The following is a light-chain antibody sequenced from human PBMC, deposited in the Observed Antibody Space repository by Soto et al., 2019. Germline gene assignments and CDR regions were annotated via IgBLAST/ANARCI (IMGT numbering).Light chain of an antibody. CDR3: QQYGSSPRFT. J-gene: IGKJ3*01. CDR1: QSVISSS. Sequence: EIVLTQSPGTLSLSPGERATLSCRASQSVISSSVAWYQQKPGQAPSLLIYGASSRATGIPDRFSGSGSGTDFTLTISRLEPEDFAVYYCQQYGSSPRFTFGPGTRVDIK. V-gene: IGKV3-20*01. CDR2: GAS.